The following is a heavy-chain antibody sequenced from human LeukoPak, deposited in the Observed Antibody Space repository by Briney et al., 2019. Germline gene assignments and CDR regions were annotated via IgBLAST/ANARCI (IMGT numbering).Heavy chain of an antibody. J-gene: IGHJ4*02. V-gene: IGHV1-18*01. CDR1: GYTFTSYS. D-gene: IGHD2-15*01. Sequence: ASVKVSCKASGYTFTSYSISWVRQAPGQGLEWMGWISAYNGNTIYAQKVKGRVTMTTDTSASTAYMELRSLKSDDTAVYYCARASYCSDGSCYSDYWGQGTLVTVSS. CDR3: ARASYCSDGSCYSDY. CDR2: ISAYNGNT.